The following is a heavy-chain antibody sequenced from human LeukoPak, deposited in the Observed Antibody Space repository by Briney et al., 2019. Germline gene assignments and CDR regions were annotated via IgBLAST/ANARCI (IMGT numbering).Heavy chain of an antibody. D-gene: IGHD3-22*01. V-gene: IGHV4-59*01. CDR1: GGSITSYY. Sequence: KSSETLSLTCIVSGGSITSYYWSWIRQPPGKGLEWIGYIYDTGNTNYNPSLRSRVTISVGTSKDQFSLRLSSVTAADTAVYYCARARVRNYSFDSDGSYTSDWIFDLWGRGTLVTVSS. CDR3: ARARVRNYSFDSDGSYTSDWIFDL. CDR2: IYDTGNT. J-gene: IGHJ2*01.